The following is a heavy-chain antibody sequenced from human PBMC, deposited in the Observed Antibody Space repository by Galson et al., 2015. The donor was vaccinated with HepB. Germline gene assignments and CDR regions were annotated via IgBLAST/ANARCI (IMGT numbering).Heavy chain of an antibody. D-gene: IGHD3-10*01. CDR1: GFTVSNYA. V-gene: IGHV3-23*01. CDR2: ISSSGSST. J-gene: IGHJ4*02. Sequence: SLRLSCAASGFTVSNYAMSWVRQAPGKGLEWVAGISSSGSSTYYADSVKGRFTISRDNSKNTLYPRMNSLRVEDTAVYYCARSDYYGSGTTEYWGQGILVTVSS. CDR3: ARSDYYGSGTTEY.